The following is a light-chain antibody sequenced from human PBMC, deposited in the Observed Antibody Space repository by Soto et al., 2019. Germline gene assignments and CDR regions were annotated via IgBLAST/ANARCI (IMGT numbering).Light chain of an antibody. Sequence: EIVLTQSPGTLSLSPGERSTLSCRASQSVNSRYFAWYQQKPCQAHRLLIYSASTRATGIPDRFNGSGSGTAFTFNINRLEPEDFAVYYCQQYDTSRWTFGQGTQVEIK. CDR3: QQYDTSRWT. J-gene: IGKJ1*01. CDR2: SAS. V-gene: IGKV3-20*01. CDR1: QSVNSRY.